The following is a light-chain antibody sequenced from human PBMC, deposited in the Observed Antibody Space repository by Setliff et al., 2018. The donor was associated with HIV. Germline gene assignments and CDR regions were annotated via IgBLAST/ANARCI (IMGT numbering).Light chain of an antibody. V-gene: IGLV1-51*01. CDR2: DNN. J-gene: IGLJ2*01. CDR3: GTWDSALSSVA. CDR1: ASNIGNHH. Sequence: VLTQPPSLSAAPGQKVTISCSGSASNIGNHHVSWYQHLPGTAPKLLIYDNNKRPSEIPDRFSGSRSAASATLAITGLQTGDEADYYCGTWDSALSSVAFGGGTKVTV.